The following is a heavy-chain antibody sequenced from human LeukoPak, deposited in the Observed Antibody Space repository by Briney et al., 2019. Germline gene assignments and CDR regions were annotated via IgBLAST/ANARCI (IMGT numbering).Heavy chain of an antibody. V-gene: IGHV3-21*01. D-gene: IGHD6-6*01. CDR3: ARDLVSRSNY. J-gene: IGHJ4*02. Sequence: GGSLRLSCVASGLTFSRYTMNWVCQSPGKGLEWVSSISSSGYYIYYADSVKGRFTISRDNAKNSLYLQMDSLRAEDTAVYYCARDLVSRSNYWGQGTPVTVSS. CDR2: ISSSGYYI. CDR1: GLTFSRYT.